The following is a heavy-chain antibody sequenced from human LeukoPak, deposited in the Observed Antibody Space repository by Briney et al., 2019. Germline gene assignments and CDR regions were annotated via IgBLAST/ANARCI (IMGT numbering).Heavy chain of an antibody. V-gene: IGHV4-39*01. J-gene: IGHJ5*02. CDR2: IYDSGST. D-gene: IGHD3-10*01. CDR3: ARHYGP. CDR1: GGFISSYY. Sequence: SETLSLTCTVSGGFISSYYWSWIRQPPGKGLEWIGSIYDSGSTYYNPSLKSRVTISVDTSKNQFSLKLNSVTAADMAVYYCARHYGPWGQGTLVTVSS.